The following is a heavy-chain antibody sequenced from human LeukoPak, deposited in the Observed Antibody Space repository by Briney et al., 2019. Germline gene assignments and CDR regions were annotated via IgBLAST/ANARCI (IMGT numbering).Heavy chain of an antibody. D-gene: IGHD1-14*01. J-gene: IGHJ4*02. CDR1: GFTLSSNY. Sequence: GGSLRLSCAASGFTLSSNYMSWVRQAPGKGLEWVSVIYSGGSTNYADSVKGRFAISRDNSKNTLYLQMNSLRAEDTAVYYCARYRNRGDYDYWGQGTLVTVSS. CDR2: IYSGGST. V-gene: IGHV3-66*02. CDR3: ARYRNRGDYDY.